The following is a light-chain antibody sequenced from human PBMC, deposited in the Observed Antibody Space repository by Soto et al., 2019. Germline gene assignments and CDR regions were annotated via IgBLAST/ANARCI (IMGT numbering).Light chain of an antibody. Sequence: QSVLTQPASVSGSPGQSITISCTGTSSDVGGYNYVSWYQQHPGKAPKLMIYEVSNRPSGVSNRFSGSKSGNTASLTICGLQAEDEADYYCSSYTSSSTLGVFGGGTKVTVL. CDR2: EVS. V-gene: IGLV2-14*01. J-gene: IGLJ3*02. CDR3: SSYTSSSTLGV. CDR1: SSDVGGYNY.